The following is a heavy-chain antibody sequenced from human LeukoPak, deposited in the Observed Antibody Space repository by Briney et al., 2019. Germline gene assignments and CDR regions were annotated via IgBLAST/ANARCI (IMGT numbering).Heavy chain of an antibody. Sequence: GASVKVSCKASGGTFSSYAISWVRQAPGQGLEWMGGIIPIFGTANYAQKFQGRVTITADESTSTAYMELSSLRSEDTAVYYCASHPHIGTNADDYWGQGTLVTVSS. CDR3: ASHPHIGTNADDY. D-gene: IGHD5-12*01. CDR2: IIPIFGTA. CDR1: GGTFSSYA. V-gene: IGHV1-69*13. J-gene: IGHJ4*02.